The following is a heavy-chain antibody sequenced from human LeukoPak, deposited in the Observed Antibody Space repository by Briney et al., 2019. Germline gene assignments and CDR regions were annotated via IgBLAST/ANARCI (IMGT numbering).Heavy chain of an antibody. Sequence: SETLSLTCTVPGGSISSYYWSWIRQPAGKGVEWIGRIYTSGSATYNPSLKSRVTMSVDTSKNQFSLKLSSVTAADTAVYYCASLHYDYVWGSYRDAFDIWGQGTMVTVSS. D-gene: IGHD3-16*02. J-gene: IGHJ3*02. V-gene: IGHV4-4*07. CDR1: GGSISSYY. CDR2: IYTSGSA. CDR3: ASLHYDYVWGSYRDAFDI.